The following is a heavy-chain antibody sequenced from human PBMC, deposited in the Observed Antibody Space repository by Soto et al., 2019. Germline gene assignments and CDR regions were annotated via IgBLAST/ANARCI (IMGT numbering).Heavy chain of an antibody. J-gene: IGHJ4*02. Sequence: GGSLKISCKGCGYSFAGYWITWVRQKPGKGLEWMGRIDPSDSQTYYSPSFRGHVTISVTKSITTVFLQWSSLRASDTAMYYCARQIYDSDTGPNFQYYFDSWGQGTPVTVSS. CDR1: GYSFAGYW. D-gene: IGHD3-22*01. CDR3: ARQIYDSDTGPNFQYYFDS. V-gene: IGHV5-10-1*01. CDR2: IDPSDSQT.